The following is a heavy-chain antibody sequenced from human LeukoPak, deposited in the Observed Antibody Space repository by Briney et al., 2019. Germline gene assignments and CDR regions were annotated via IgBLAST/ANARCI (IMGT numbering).Heavy chain of an antibody. CDR1: GYTFTGYY. V-gene: IGHV1-2*02. CDR3: AREGRLLWFGEYYFDY. CDR2: INPNSGGT. J-gene: IGHJ4*02. D-gene: IGHD3-10*01. Sequence: GASVKVSCKASGYTFTGYYMHWVRQAPGQGLGWMGWINPNSGGTNYAQKFQGRVTMTRDTSISTAYMELSRLRSDDTAVYYCAREGRLLWFGEYYFDYWGQGTLVTVSS.